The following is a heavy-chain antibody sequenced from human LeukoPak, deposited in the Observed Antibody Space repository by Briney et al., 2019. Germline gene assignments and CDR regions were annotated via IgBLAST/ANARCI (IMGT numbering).Heavy chain of an antibody. CDR2: IYYNGNT. J-gene: IGHJ4*02. V-gene: IGHV4-39*01. CDR3: ARHLIVMVRGVITDYFDY. D-gene: IGHD3-10*01. Sequence: PSETLSLTCTVSGDSIITSTYYWGWIRQPPGKGLEWIGTIYYNGNTYHNPSLTSRVTISVDTSKNQFSLKLSSVTAADTAVYYCARHLIVMVRGVITDYFDYWGQGTLVSVSS. CDR1: GDSIITSTYY.